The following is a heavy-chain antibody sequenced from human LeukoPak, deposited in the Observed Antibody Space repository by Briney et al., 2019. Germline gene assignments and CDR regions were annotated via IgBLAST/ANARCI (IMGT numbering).Heavy chain of an antibody. D-gene: IGHD5-24*01. V-gene: IGHV3-23*01. Sequence: GGSLRLSCAASGFTFSNYGMNWVRQAPGKGLEWVSTISGSGGSTYYADSVKGRFTISRDNSKNTLYLQMNSLRAEDTAVYYCARAAGEMATIRYWGQGTLVTVSS. J-gene: IGHJ4*02. CDR3: ARAAGEMATIRY. CDR2: ISGSGGST. CDR1: GFTFSNYG.